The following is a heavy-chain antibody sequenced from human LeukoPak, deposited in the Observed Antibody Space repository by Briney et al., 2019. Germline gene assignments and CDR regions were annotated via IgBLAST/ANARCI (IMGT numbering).Heavy chain of an antibody. CDR2: IYYSGST. CDR1: GGSISSYY. D-gene: IGHD3-22*01. CDR3: ARDSPTYYYDSSGVIIDY. Sequence: SETLSLTCTVSGGSISSYYWSWIRQPPGKGLEWIGYIYYSGSTNYNPSLKSRVTISVDTSKNQFSLKLSSVTAADTAVYYCARDSPTYYYDSSGVIIDYWGQGTLVTVSS. V-gene: IGHV4-59*01. J-gene: IGHJ4*02.